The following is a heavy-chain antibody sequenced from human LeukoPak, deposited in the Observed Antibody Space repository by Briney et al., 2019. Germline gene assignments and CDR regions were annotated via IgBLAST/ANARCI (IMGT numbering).Heavy chain of an antibody. J-gene: IGHJ4*02. CDR2: ISGSGNDI. CDR3: AGGALDY. V-gene: IGHV3-11*04. CDR1: GFIFSGYY. D-gene: IGHD3-16*01. Sequence: GGSLRLSCATSGFIFSGYYMSWIRQAPGRGLEWVSYISGSGNDISYADSVKGRFTISRDNAKGSLYLQMNSLRAEDTAVYYCAGGALDYWGQGTLVAVSS.